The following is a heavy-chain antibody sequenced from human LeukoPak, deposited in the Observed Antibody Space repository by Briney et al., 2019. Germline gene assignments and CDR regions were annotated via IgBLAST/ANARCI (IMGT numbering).Heavy chain of an antibody. CDR3: VASTRWPGY. CDR1: GFTFSSYW. J-gene: IGHJ4*02. D-gene: IGHD3-3*02. CDR2: ISSDGST. V-gene: IGHV3-74*01. Sequence: GGSLRLSCAASGFTFSSYWMHWVRQAPGKGLVWVSRISSDGSTVYADFVKGRFTISRDNAKNTLYLQMNSLREEDTAVYYCVASTRWPGYWGQGTLVTVSS.